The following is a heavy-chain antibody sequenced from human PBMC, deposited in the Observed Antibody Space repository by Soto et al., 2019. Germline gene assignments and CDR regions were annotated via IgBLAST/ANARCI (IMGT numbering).Heavy chain of an antibody. J-gene: IGHJ6*02. D-gene: IGHD2-2*01. CDR2: IYPGDSDT. V-gene: IGHV5-51*01. CDR1: GYSFSTYW. Sequence: PGESLKISCKGAGYSFSTYWIVWVRQMPGKGLEWMGAIYPGDSDTRYSPSFRGQVTISADKSINTAYLQWNSLKASDTAMYYCARHKGYCSSTSRYGIDVWGQGATVTVYS. CDR3: ARHKGYCSSTSRYGIDV.